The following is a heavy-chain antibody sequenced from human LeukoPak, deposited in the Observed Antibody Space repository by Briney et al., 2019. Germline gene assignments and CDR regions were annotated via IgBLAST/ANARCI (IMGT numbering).Heavy chain of an antibody. CDR1: GFTFSTYW. J-gene: IGHJ4*02. Sequence: GGSLRLSCAASGFTFSTYWMHWVRQAPGKGLVWVSHIKTDGSSTTYADSVKGRFTISRDDAKNTLYLQMNSLRAEDTAVYYCARDRGYTQDYWGQGTLVTVSS. D-gene: IGHD5-12*01. V-gene: IGHV3-74*01. CDR2: IKTDGSST. CDR3: ARDRGYTQDY.